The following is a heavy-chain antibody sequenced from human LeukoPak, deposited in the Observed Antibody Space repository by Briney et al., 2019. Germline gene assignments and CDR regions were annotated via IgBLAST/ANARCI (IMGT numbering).Heavy chain of an antibody. J-gene: IGHJ4*02. D-gene: IGHD3-22*01. CDR3: ASGVGSSGYYRPFDY. CDR2: ISSRGRTI. CDR1: GFIFSDYY. V-gene: IGHV3-11*01. Sequence: GALRLSCAASGFIFSDYYMSWIRQAPGKGLEWVSYISSRGRTIYHADSVKGRFTISRDNAKNSLYLQMNSLRAEDTAVYYCASGVGSSGYYRPFDYWGQGTLVTVSS.